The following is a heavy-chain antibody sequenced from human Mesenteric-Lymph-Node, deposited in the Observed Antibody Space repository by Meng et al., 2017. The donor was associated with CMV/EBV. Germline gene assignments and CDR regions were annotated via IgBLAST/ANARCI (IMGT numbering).Heavy chain of an antibody. V-gene: IGHV1-18*01. CDR3: ARRYCSSTSCFMVRDWFDP. Sequence: ASVKVSCKASGYTFTSYGISWVRQAPGQGPEWMGWITAYNGNTDYAQKFQGRVTMTTDTSTSTVYMELRSLRSDDTAVYFCARRYCSSTSCFMVRDWFDPWGQGTLVTVSS. D-gene: IGHD2-2*01. CDR1: GYTFTSYG. CDR2: ITAYNGNT. J-gene: IGHJ5*02.